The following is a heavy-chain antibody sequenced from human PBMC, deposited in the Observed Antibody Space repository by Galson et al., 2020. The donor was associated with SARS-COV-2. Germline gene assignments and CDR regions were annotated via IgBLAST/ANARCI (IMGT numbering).Heavy chain of an antibody. V-gene: IGHV3-30-3*01. CDR2: ISYDGSNK. D-gene: IGHD6-13*01. CDR1: GFTFSSYA. Sequence: GGSLRLSCAASGFTFSSYAMHWVRQAPGKGLEWVAVISYDGSNKYYADSVKGRFTISRDNSKNTLYLQMNSLRAEDTAVYYCARGPRIAAAGIYYYYGMDVWGQGTTVTVSS. J-gene: IGHJ6*02. CDR3: ARGPRIAAAGIYYYYGMDV.